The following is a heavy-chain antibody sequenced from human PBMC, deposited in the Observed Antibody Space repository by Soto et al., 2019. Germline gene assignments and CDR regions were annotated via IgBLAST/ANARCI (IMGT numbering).Heavy chain of an antibody. Sequence: SETLSLTCTVSGGSISSNHWSWIRQPPGKGLEWIGYIYYSGSTNYNPSLKSRVTISVDTSKNQFSLKLSSVTAADTAVYYCASLTTVTTAFDYWGQGTLVTVSS. CDR2: IYYSGST. CDR3: ASLTTVTTAFDY. V-gene: IGHV4-59*01. CDR1: GGSISSNH. D-gene: IGHD4-17*01. J-gene: IGHJ4*02.